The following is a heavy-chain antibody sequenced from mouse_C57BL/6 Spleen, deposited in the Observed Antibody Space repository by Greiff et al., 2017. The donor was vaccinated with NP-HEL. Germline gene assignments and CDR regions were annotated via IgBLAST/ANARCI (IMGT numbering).Heavy chain of an antibody. D-gene: IGHD1-1*01. CDR1: GFTFSSYG. V-gene: IGHV5-6*01. CDR3: ARGAYGSSPGYFDV. Sequence: EVQRVESGGDLVKPGGSPKLSCAASGFTFSSYGMSWVRQTPDKRLEWVATISSGGSYTYYPDSVKGRFTISRDNAKNTLYLQMSSLKSEDTAMYYCARGAYGSSPGYFDVWGTGTTVTVSS. CDR2: ISSGGSYT. J-gene: IGHJ1*03.